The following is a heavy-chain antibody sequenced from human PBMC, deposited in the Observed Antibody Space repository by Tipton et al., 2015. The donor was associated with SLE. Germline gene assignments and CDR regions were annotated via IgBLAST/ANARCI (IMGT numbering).Heavy chain of an antibody. V-gene: IGHV3-48*03. Sequence: SLRLSCAASGFTFSSYEMNWVRQAPGKGLEWVSYISSSGSTKYYADSVKGRFTISRDSAKNSLYLQMDSLRAEDTAVYYCARDYDFWSGQMDAFDIWGQGTMVTVSS. CDR1: GFTFSSYE. CDR2: ISSSGSTK. CDR3: ARDYDFWSGQMDAFDI. J-gene: IGHJ3*02. D-gene: IGHD3-3*01.